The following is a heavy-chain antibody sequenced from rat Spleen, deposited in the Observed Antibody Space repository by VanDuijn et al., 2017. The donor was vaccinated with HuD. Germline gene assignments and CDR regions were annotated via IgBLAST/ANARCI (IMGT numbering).Heavy chain of an antibody. CDR2: MWTGGST. J-gene: IGHJ4*01. V-gene: IGHV2-30*01. D-gene: IGHD4-3*01. CDR3: ARHLREASGVMDV. CDR1: GFSLTSHH. Sequence: QVQLKESGPGLVQSSQTLSLACTVSGFSLTSHHVHWVRQPSGKGLEWMGVMWTGGSTAYNSLLKSRLSISRDTSKSQVFLKMNSLQPEDTGTYYCARHLREASGVMDVWGQGASVTVSS.